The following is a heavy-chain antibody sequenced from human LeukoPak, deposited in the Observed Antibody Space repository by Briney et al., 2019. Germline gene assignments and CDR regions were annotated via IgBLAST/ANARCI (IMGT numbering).Heavy chain of an antibody. CDR1: GFTFSCYA. J-gene: IGHJ4*02. CDR3: AKEGGYCSSTSGYRRYYFDY. Sequence: PGGSLRLSCAASGFTFSCYAMSWVRQAPGKRLEWVSGFSGCCWSTFYAVSVEGRFTIYRDNSKNPLYVQMHSLRAEDTAIYYCAKEGGYCSSTSGYRRYYFDYWGQGTLVTVSS. D-gene: IGHD2-2*01. V-gene: IGHV3-23*01. CDR2: FSGCCWST.